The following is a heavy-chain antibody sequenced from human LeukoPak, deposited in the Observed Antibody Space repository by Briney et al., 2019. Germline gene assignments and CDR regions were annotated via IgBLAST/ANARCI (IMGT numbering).Heavy chain of an antibody. D-gene: IGHD3-3*01. Sequence: MPSETLSLTCTVSGGSISSSSYYWGWIRQPPGKGLEWIGSIYYTRSTYYNPSLKSRVTISVDTSKNQFSLKLSSVTAADTAVYYCARAGTGITIFGVVIKVDYFDYWGQGTLVTVSS. J-gene: IGHJ4*02. V-gene: IGHV4-39*07. CDR1: GGSISSSSYY. CDR2: IYYTRST. CDR3: ARAGTGITIFGVVIKVDYFDY.